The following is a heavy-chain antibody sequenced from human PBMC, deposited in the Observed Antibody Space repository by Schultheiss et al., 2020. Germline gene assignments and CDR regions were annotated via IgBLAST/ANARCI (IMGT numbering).Heavy chain of an antibody. J-gene: IGHJ4*02. CDR1: GGSISSSSYY. CDR3: ARPYGSGSYAPYFDY. Sequence: SETLSLTCTVSGGSISSSSYYWSWIRQPPGKGLEWIGYIYYTGSTNYNPSLKSRVTIVVDTSKNQFSLKLSSVTAADTAVYYCARPYGSGSYAPYFDYWGQGTLVTVSS. CDR2: IYYTGST. V-gene: IGHV4-61*05. D-gene: IGHD3-10*01.